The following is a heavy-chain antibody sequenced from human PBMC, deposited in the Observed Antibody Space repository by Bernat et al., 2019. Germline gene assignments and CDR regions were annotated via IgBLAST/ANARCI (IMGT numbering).Heavy chain of an antibody. D-gene: IGHD3-3*01. CDR2: FYSGGST. CDR3: AKGGGILGYGMDV. CDR1: GFTVSNNY. Sequence: EVRLVESGGGLTQPGGSLRLSCTVSGFTVSNNYVSWVRQAPGKGLEWVSVFYSGGSTYHADSVKGRFTIAVDNSKNTLYLQMNSLTVEDTAVYYCAKGGGILGYGMDVWRQGTTVMVSS. J-gene: IGHJ6*01. V-gene: IGHV3-53*01.